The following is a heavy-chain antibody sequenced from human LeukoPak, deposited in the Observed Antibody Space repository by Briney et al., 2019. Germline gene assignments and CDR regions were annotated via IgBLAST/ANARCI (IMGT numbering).Heavy chain of an antibody. V-gene: IGHV3-23*01. CDR3: ASDRPYFDY. J-gene: IGHJ4*02. CDR1: GFTFSSSA. CDR2: IGTSGDRT. D-gene: IGHD3-22*01. Sequence: GGSLRLSCSASGFTFSSSAMSGVRQAPGKGLEWVSAIGTSGDRTFYADSVKGRFTISRDNSKNTLYLQMNSLRAEDTAVYYCASDRPYFDYWGQGTLVTVSS.